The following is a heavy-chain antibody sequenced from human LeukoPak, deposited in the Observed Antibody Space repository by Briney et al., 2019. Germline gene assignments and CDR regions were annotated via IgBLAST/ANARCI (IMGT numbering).Heavy chain of an antibody. J-gene: IGHJ1*01. D-gene: IGHD6-13*01. CDR2: IDGSGVGT. Sequence: PGGSLRLSCAASGFTFSSYVMRWVRQAPGKGVEWVSTIDGSGVGTYYADSVKGRFTISRDSSKSTLYLHMNSLRAEDTAVYYCTKGAAAGPKYFQHWGQGTLVTVSS. V-gene: IGHV3-23*01. CDR1: GFTFSSYV. CDR3: TKGAAAGPKYFQH.